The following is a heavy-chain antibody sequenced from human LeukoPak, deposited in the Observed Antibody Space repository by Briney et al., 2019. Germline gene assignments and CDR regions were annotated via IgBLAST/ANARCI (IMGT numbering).Heavy chain of an antibody. CDR3: ASTLLMTTVTTDAFDI. CDR2: IYYSGTT. D-gene: IGHD4-17*01. Sequence: PSETLSLTCTVSGGSTSSGSHYWGWIRQPPGKGLEWIGSIYYSGTTYYSPSLKSRVRISLDTSKDQFSLKLSSVTAADTAVYYCASTLLMTTVTTDAFDIWGQGTMVTVSS. CDR1: GGSTSSGSHY. J-gene: IGHJ3*02. V-gene: IGHV4-39*07.